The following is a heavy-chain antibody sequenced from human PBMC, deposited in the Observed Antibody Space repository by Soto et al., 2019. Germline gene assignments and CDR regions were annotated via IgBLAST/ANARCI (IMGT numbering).Heavy chain of an antibody. CDR3: ARDRPPDYGDYGRMFCAY. CDR2: INPSGGST. Sequence: GASVKVSCKASGYTFTSYYMHWVRQAPGQGLEWMGIINPSGGSTSYAQKFQGRVTMTRDTSTSTVYMELSSLRSEDTAVYYCARDRPPDYGDYGRMFCAYWGQGSLVTVSS. J-gene: IGHJ4*02. D-gene: IGHD4-17*01. CDR1: GYTFTSYY. V-gene: IGHV1-46*03.